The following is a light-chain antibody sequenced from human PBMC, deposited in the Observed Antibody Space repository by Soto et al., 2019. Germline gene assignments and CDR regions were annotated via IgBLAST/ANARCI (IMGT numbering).Light chain of an antibody. Sequence: EIVMTQSPATLSVSPGERATLSCRARQSVSSNLAWYQQKPGQAPRLLIYGASTRATGIPARFSGSGSGTEFTLTISSLQSEDFAVYYCQQYNNWPPPWTFGQGTKVDIK. V-gene: IGKV3-15*01. CDR2: GAS. J-gene: IGKJ1*01. CDR3: QQYNNWPPPWT. CDR1: QSVSSN.